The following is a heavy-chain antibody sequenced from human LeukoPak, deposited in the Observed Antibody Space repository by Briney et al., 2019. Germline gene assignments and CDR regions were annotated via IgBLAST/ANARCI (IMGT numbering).Heavy chain of an antibody. CDR3: ARVGYCSSTNCFTNYFDY. CDR1: GFTFSSYA. D-gene: IGHD2-2*01. V-gene: IGHV3-64*01. J-gene: IGHJ4*02. Sequence: GGSLRLACAASGFTFSSYAMHWVRQAPGKGLEYVSAISSNGGSTYYANSVKGRFTISRDNSKNTLYLQMGSLRAEDMAVYYCARVGYCSSTNCFTNYFDYWGQGTLVTVSS. CDR2: ISSNGGST.